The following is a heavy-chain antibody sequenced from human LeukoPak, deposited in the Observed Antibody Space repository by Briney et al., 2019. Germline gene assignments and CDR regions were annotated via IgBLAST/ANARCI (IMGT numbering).Heavy chain of an antibody. V-gene: IGHV5-51*01. CDR2: IYPGDSDT. CDR3: ARHTLWFGY. CDR1: GYSFASYW. J-gene: IGHJ4*02. Sequence: GESLKISCKGSGYSFASYWIVWVRQMPGKGLECMGIIYPGDSDTRYRPSFQGQVTISADKSISTAYLQWSGLKTSDTAMYYCARHTLWFGYWGQGTLVTVSS. D-gene: IGHD3-10*01.